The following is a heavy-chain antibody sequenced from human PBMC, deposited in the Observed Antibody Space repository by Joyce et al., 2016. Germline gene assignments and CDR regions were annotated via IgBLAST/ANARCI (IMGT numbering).Heavy chain of an antibody. J-gene: IGHJ3*01. CDR1: GGTFTDYG. V-gene: IGHV1-69*11. D-gene: IGHD2-8*01. Sequence: QVHLVRSGAEVKEPGSSVKVSCKASGGTFTDYGINWGRQAPGQGLGWMGLIIPTLATVYLVQKSRGRVTITAAESTNTSYLELRSLRSEDTAVYYCARGERGFTKGVMASDVWGQGTRVTVSS. CDR3: ARGERGFTKGVMASDV. CDR2: IIPTLATV.